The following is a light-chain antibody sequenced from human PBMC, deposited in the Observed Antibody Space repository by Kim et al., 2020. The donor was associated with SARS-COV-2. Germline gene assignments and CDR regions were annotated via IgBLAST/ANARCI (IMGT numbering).Light chain of an antibody. CDR2: GKS. V-gene: IGLV3-19*01. J-gene: IGLJ2*01. CDR3: NSRDSNDNVV. Sequence: SSELTQDPAVSVALGQTVRITCQGDSLRSYYATWYQQKPGRAPILVIYGKSNRPSGIPDRFSGSSSGNTASLTITGTQAGDEADYYCNSRDSNDNVVFGGGTQLTVL. CDR1: SLRSYY.